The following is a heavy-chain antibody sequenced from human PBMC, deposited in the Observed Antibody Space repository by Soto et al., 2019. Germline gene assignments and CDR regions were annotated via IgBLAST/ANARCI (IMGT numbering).Heavy chain of an antibody. J-gene: IGHJ4*02. Sequence: EVQLVESGGGLVQPGGSLRLSCVASGFTFNSYSMNWVRQAPGKGLEWISYINSGSTSVFYADSVKSRLTISRDNAKSSPYLKMNTLSAEATAVYYCASSESPDSYWAQGTLATASS. CDR1: GFTFNSYS. D-gene: IGHD1-26*01. CDR2: INSGSTSV. CDR3: ASSESPDSY. V-gene: IGHV3-48*01.